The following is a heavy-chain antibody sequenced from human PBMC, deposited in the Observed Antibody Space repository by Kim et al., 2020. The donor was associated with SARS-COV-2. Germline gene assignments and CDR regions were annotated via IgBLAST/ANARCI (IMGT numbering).Heavy chain of an antibody. CDR2: IKTDGSAQ. CDR3: VRDDPGYGGYRY. J-gene: IGHJ4*02. Sequence: GGSLRLSCVASGFTFSSSWMSWVRQAPGKGLEWVANIKTDGSAQYYVDSVKGRFTISRDNAKNSLYLQMNSLRAEDTAVYYCVRDDPGYGGYRYWAQG. D-gene: IGHD5-12*01. V-gene: IGHV3-7*01. CDR1: GFTFSSSW.